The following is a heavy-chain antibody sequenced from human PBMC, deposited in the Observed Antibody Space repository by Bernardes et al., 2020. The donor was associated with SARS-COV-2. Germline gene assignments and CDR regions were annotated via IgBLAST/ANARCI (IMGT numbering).Heavy chain of an antibody. J-gene: IGHJ3*02. CDR2: IWYDGSNK. V-gene: IGHV3-33*01. Sequence: GGSLRLSCAASGFTFSSYGMHWVRQAPGKGLEWVAVIWYDGSNKYYADSVKGRFTISRDNSKNTLYLQMNSLRAEDTAVYYCARGRILTGFFSWDDAFDIWGQGTMVTVSS. CDR1: GFTFSSYG. D-gene: IGHD3-9*01. CDR3: ARGRILTGFFSWDDAFDI.